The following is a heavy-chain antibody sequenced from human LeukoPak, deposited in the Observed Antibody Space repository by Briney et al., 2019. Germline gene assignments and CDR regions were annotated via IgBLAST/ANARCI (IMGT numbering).Heavy chain of an antibody. CDR2: ISSSSSYI. CDR1: GFTFSSYS. V-gene: IGHV3-21*01. CDR3: ARDDCSGGSCYWGFDY. J-gene: IGHJ4*02. D-gene: IGHD2-15*01. Sequence: GGSLRLSCAASGFTFSSYSMNWVRQAPGKGLEWVSSISSSSSYIYYADSVKGRFTISRDNAKNSLYLQMNSLRAEDTAVYYCARDDCSGGSCYWGFDYWGQGTLVTVSS.